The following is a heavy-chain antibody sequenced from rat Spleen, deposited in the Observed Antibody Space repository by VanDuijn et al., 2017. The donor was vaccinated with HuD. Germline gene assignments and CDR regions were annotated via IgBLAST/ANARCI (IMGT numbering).Heavy chain of an antibody. CDR3: ARHDVLRVSYYYVMDA. CDR2: IIYDGGRT. Sequence: EVQLVESGGGLVQPGRSLKLSCAASGFTFNNYGMAWVRQAPTKGLEWVATIIYDGGRTYYRDSVKGRFTISRDNAKSTLYLQMDSLRSEDTATYYCARHDVLRVSYYYVMDAWGQGASVTVSS. V-gene: IGHV5-29*01. D-gene: IGHD1-7*01. J-gene: IGHJ4*01. CDR1: GFTFNNYG.